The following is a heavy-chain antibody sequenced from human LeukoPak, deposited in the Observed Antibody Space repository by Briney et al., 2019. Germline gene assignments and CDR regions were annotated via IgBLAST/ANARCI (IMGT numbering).Heavy chain of an antibody. CDR3: EKGRVRGVIIFAY. CDR2: ISGSGGST. D-gene: IGHD3-10*01. CDR1: GFTFSSYA. V-gene: IGHV3-23*01. J-gene: IGHJ4*02. Sequence: GGSLRLSCAASGFTFSSYAMSWVRQAPGKGLEWVAAISGSGGSTYYVDSVKGRFTISRDNYKNTLYLQMNRMRAEDTAVYYCEKGRVRGVIIFAYWGQGTLVTVSS.